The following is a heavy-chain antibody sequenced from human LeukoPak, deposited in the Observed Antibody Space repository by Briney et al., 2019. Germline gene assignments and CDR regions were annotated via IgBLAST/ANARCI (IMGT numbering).Heavy chain of an antibody. V-gene: IGHV3-30*02. Sequence: GGSLRLSCAASGFTFSSYGMHWVRQAPGKGLEWVAFIRYDGSNKYYADSVKGRFTISRDNSKNTLYLQMNSLRAEDTAVYYCAKELREARGAFDIWGQGTMVTVSS. J-gene: IGHJ3*02. D-gene: IGHD3-10*01. CDR2: IRYDGSNK. CDR1: GFTFSSYG. CDR3: AKELREARGAFDI.